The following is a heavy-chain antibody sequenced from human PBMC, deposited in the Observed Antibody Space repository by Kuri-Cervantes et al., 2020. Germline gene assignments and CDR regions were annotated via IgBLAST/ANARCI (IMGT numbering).Heavy chain of an antibody. CDR2: ISYDGSNK. CDR1: GFTFSSYG. D-gene: IGHD3-22*01. Sequence: GGSLRLSCAASGFTFSSYGMHWVRQAPGKGLEWVAVISYDGSNKYYADSVEGRFTTSRDNSKNTLYLQMNSLRAEDTAVYYCAKGAHYYDSSDDAFDIWGQGTMVTVSS. J-gene: IGHJ3*02. V-gene: IGHV3-30*18. CDR3: AKGAHYYDSSDDAFDI.